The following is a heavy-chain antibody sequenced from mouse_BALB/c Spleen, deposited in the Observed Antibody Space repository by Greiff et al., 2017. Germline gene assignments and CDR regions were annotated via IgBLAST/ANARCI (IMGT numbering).Heavy chain of an antibody. CDR3: ARNYYYGSSYEGFAY. CDR1: GFTFSDYY. D-gene: IGHD1-1*01. CDR2: ISDGGSYT. Sequence: EVQLVESGGGLVKPGGSLKLSCAASGFTFSDYYMYWVRQTPEKRLEWVATISDGGSYTYYPDSVKGRFTISRDNAKNNLYLQMSSLKSEDTAMYYCARNYYYGSSYEGFAYWGQGTLVTVSA. J-gene: IGHJ3*01. V-gene: IGHV5-4*02.